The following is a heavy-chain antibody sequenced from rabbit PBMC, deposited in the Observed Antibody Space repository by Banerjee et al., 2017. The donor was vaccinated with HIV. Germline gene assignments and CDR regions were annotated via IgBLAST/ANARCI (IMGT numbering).Heavy chain of an antibody. Sequence: HQQLEESGGGLVKPEGSLTLTCKASGFDLSSYSYMCWVRQAPGKGLELIACIYTNSGITSYASWVNGRFTISRSTSLNTVDLKMTSLTAADTATYFCARGGYAGNSPFNLWGPGTLVTVS. CDR2: IYTNSGIT. J-gene: IGHJ4*01. V-gene: IGHV1S43*01. CDR1: GFDLSSYSY. CDR3: ARGGYAGNSPFNL. D-gene: IGHD8-1*01.